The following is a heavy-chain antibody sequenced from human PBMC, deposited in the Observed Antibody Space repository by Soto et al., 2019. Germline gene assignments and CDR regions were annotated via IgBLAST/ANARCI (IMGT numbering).Heavy chain of an antibody. Sequence: GSLRLSCAASGFTFSDYYMSWIRQAPGKGLEWISSISSSAGTIYYGDSVKGRFTISRDNAKNSLFLQVNSLRAEDTAVYYCARDRLANVWGQGTPVTVSS. D-gene: IGHD6-19*01. V-gene: IGHV3-11*01. CDR1: GFTFSDYY. CDR3: ARDRLANV. J-gene: IGHJ4*02. CDR2: ISSSAGTI.